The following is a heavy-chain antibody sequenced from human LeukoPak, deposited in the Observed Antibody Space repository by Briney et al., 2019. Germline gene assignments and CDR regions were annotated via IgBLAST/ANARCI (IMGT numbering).Heavy chain of an antibody. D-gene: IGHD6-6*01. V-gene: IGHV3-21*01. Sequence: GGSLRLSCAASGFTFSSYSMNWVRQAPGKGLEWVSSISSSSSYIYYADSVKGRFTISRDNAKNSLYLQMISLRAEDTAVYYCARAIVLIAARDVDYWGQGTLVTVSS. CDR3: ARAIVLIAARDVDY. CDR1: GFTFSSYS. J-gene: IGHJ4*02. CDR2: ISSSSSYI.